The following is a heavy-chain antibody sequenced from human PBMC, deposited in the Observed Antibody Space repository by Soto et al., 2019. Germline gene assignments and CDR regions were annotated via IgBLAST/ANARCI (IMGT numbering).Heavy chain of an antibody. CDR1: GFTFTTHA. Sequence: PGGSLRLSCAASGFTFTTHAMNWVRQAPGKGLEWVSSISGSGGTTDYADSVKGRFTISRDNSKNTLYLQMNSLRAEDTAVYYCSKGLGEFYYDGMDVWGQGTTVTVSS. CDR2: ISGSGGTT. V-gene: IGHV3-23*01. CDR3: SKGLGEFYYDGMDV. D-gene: IGHD3-10*01. J-gene: IGHJ6*02.